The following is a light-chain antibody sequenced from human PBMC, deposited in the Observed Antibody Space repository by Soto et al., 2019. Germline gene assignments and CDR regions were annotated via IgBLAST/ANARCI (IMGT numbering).Light chain of an antibody. Sequence: DIVMTQSPDSLAVSLGERATINCKSSQSVLYSPNNKNYLAWYQQKPGQPPKLLIYWASTRESGVPDRFSGSGSGKDFTLTISSLQAEDVAVYYCQQYYSTPPLTFGGGTKVEIK. V-gene: IGKV4-1*01. CDR3: QQYYSTPPLT. J-gene: IGKJ4*01. CDR2: WAS. CDR1: QSVLYSPNNKNY.